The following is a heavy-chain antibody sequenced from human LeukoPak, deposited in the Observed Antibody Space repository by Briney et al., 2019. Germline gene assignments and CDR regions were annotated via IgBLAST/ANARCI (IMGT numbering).Heavy chain of an antibody. CDR1: GYTFTSHF. J-gene: IGHJ5*02. V-gene: IGHV1-46*01. CDR2: INPRGGST. D-gene: IGHD3-10*01. Sequence: ASVKVSCKASGYTFTSHFMHWVRQAPGQGLEWMGIINPRGGSTSYTQKFQGRVTMTRDTSTSTVYMELSSLRSEDTAVYYCARREITMVRGVHTAFDPWGQGTLVTVSS. CDR3: ARREITMVRGVHTAFDP.